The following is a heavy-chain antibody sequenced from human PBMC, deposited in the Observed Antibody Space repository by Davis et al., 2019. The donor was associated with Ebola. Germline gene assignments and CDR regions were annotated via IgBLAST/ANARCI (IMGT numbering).Heavy chain of an antibody. CDR2: IFYSGSP. V-gene: IGHV4-39*01. Sequence: MPSETLSLTCTVSGVSFSSSTYYWVWIRQPPGRGLVWIGSIFYSGSPYYNSSPQSRVTISLATSKTQFYLTVSSVTGADAAVYCCVRHDGRTGPATQQSYGMDVWGQGTTVTVSS. J-gene: IGHJ6*02. CDR1: GVSFSSSTYY. D-gene: IGHD1-1*01. CDR3: VRHDGRTGPATQQSYGMDV.